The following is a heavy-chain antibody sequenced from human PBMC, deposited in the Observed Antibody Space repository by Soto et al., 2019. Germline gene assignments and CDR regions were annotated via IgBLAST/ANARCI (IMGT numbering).Heavy chain of an antibody. CDR1: GGAIPGYY. Sequence: PSETLSLTCNVSGGAIPGYYWNWIRQPPGKGLEWIGYVYFSGSTKYNPSLKSRVTILVDMSKNQFSLRLTSVTSADTAVYYCSRERGAVASTADAFDLWGQGTMVTVSS. V-gene: IGHV4-59*01. CDR3: SRERGAVASTADAFDL. D-gene: IGHD6-19*01. J-gene: IGHJ3*01. CDR2: VYFSGST.